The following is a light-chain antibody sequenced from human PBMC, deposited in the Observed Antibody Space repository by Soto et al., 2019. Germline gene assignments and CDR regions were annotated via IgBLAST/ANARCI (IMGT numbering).Light chain of an antibody. CDR3: SSYTSSSTRV. CDR1: SSDVGGYNY. Sequence: QSALTQPASVSGSPGQSITISCTGTSSDVGGYNYVSWYQQHPGKAPKLMIYEVSNRPSGVSNRFSGSKSGNTASLTISGLQXXXEADYYCSSYTSSSTRVFGTGTKLTVL. CDR2: EVS. J-gene: IGLJ1*01. V-gene: IGLV2-14*01.